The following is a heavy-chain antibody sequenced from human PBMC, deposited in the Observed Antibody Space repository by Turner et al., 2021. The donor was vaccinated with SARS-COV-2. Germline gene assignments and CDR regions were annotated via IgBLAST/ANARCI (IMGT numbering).Heavy chain of an antibody. V-gene: IGHV4-39*01. CDR3: ARVKSTVTTYYYYYMDV. D-gene: IGHD4-4*01. CDR2: VNYRGNT. Sequence: QLQLQESGPGLVKSSETLSLTCSVSGGSISSSSYYWGWIRQPPGKGPEWIGSVNYRGNTYYNPSLESRVTISVDTSNNQFSLKLNSVTAADTAVYYCARVKSTVTTYYYYYMDVWGKGTTVTVSS. J-gene: IGHJ6*03. CDR1: GGSISSSSYY.